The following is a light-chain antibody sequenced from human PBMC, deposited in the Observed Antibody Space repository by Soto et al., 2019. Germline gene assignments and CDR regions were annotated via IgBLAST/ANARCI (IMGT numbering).Light chain of an antibody. CDR1: SSDVGAFNY. CDR2: DVS. CDR3: ASYTTSSTYV. Sequence: QSVLTQPASVSGSPGQSIAISCNGTSSDVGAFNYVSWYQQHPGKAPKFMIFDVSSRPSGVSDRFSGSKSGNTASLTISGLQTEDEADYYCASYTTSSTYVFGTGTKVTV. V-gene: IGLV2-14*03. J-gene: IGLJ1*01.